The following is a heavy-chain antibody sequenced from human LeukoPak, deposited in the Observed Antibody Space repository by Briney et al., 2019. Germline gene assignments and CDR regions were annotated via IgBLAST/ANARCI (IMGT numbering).Heavy chain of an antibody. V-gene: IGHV4-34*01. D-gene: IGHD1-20*01. CDR2: INHSGSA. CDR3: ARLYNWNPYIDY. CDR1: GGSFSGYY. Sequence: SETLSLTCAVYGGSFSGYYWSWIRQPPGKGLEWIGEINHSGSANYNPSLKSRVTISVDTSKNQFSLKLSSVTAADTAVYYCARLYNWNPYIDYWGQGTLVAVSS. J-gene: IGHJ4*02.